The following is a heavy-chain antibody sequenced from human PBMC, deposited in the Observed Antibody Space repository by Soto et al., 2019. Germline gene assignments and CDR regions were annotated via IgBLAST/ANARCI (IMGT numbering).Heavy chain of an antibody. CDR1: GDSIRNRNYY. CDR3: ARGRYYDSSGYYGY. J-gene: IGHJ4*02. D-gene: IGHD3-22*01. CDR2: IYSSENT. Sequence: SETLSLTCTVSGDSIRNRNYYWGWIRQSPGKGLEWIGYIYSSENTYYNPSLQSRVTISVDTSKNQFSLKLSSVAAADTAVYYCARGRYYDSSGYYGYWGQGTLVTVSS. V-gene: IGHV4-30-4*08.